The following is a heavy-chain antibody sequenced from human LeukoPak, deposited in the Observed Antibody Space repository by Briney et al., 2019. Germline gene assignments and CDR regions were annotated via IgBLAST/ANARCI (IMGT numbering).Heavy chain of an antibody. Sequence: GSLRLSCAASGFTFSSYAMSWVRQAPGKGMEWVSAISGSGGSTYYADSVKGRFTISRDNSRNTLYLQMNSLRAEDTAVYYCAKDRKLYSSSWYKWGQGTLVTVSP. V-gene: IGHV3-23*01. D-gene: IGHD6-13*01. CDR1: GFTFSSYA. CDR3: AKDRKLYSSSWYK. CDR2: ISGSGGST. J-gene: IGHJ4*02.